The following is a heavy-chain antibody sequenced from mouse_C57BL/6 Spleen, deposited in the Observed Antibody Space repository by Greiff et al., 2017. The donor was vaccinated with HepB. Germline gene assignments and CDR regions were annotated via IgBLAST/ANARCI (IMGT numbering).Heavy chain of an antibody. CDR3: ARGGLDYSNYGDY. CDR1: GYTFTDYY. J-gene: IGHJ4*01. V-gene: IGHV1-26*01. CDR2: INPNNGGT. Sequence: EVQLQQSGPELVKPGASVKISCKASGYTFTDYYMNWVKQSHGKSLEWIGDINPNNGGTSYNQKFKGKATLTVDKSSSTAYMELRSLTSEDSAVYYCARGGLDYSNYGDYWGQGTSVTVSS. D-gene: IGHD2-5*01.